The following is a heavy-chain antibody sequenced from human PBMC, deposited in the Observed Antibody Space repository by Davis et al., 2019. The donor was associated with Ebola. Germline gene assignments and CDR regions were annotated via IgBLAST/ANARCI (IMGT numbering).Heavy chain of an antibody. CDR1: GYTFTGYY. J-gene: IGHJ4*02. Sequence: ASVKVSCKASGYTFTGYYMHWVRQAPGQGLEWMGWLNPNSGGTNYAQKFQGRVTMTRDTSLSTAYMELSRLRSDDTAVYYCARDPLRGGSGSFCDYWGQGTLVTVSS. V-gene: IGHV1-2*02. CDR3: ARDPLRGGSGSFCDY. D-gene: IGHD3-10*01. CDR2: LNPNSGGT.